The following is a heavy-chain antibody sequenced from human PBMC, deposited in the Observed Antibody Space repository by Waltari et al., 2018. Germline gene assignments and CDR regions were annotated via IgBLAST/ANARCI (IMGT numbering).Heavy chain of an antibody. Sequence: EVQLVESGEDLVKPGGSLRLSCAASGFTFSSYSMNWVRQAPGKGLEGVTSISSGSTTIHYADSVKGRFTISRDNAKKSLYLQMNSLRAEDMAVYYCARGTMGTYDYWGQGTLVTVSS. V-gene: IGHV3-21*01. CDR2: ISSGSTTI. D-gene: IGHD3-10*01. J-gene: IGHJ4*02. CDR1: GFTFSSYS. CDR3: ARGTMGTYDY.